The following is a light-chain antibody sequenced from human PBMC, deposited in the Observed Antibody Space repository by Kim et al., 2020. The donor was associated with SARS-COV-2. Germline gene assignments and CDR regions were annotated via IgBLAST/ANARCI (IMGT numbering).Light chain of an antibody. J-gene: IGKJ2*03. CDR1: QSVSSY. Sequence: LSPGERATRSCRASQSVSSYLAWYQQKPGQAPRLLLYDASNRATGIPARFSGSGSGTDFTLTISSLEPEDFAVYYCQQRSNWPPYSFGQGTKLEI. CDR3: QQRSNWPPYS. CDR2: DAS. V-gene: IGKV3-11*01.